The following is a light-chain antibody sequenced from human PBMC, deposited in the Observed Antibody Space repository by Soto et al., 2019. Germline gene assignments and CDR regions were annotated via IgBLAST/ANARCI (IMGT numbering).Light chain of an antibody. CDR3: QQRSNWPLT. CDR1: QSVSSY. Sequence: EIVLTQSPVTLSLSPGERATLSCRASQSVSSYLAWYQQRPGRAPRLLIYDAFNRATGIPARFSGSGSGTDFTLTISSLEPEDFAVYYCQQRSNWPLTFGGGTKVEIK. CDR2: DAF. V-gene: IGKV3-11*01. J-gene: IGKJ4*01.